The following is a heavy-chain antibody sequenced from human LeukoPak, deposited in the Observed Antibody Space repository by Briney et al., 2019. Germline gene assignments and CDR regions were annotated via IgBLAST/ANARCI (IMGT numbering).Heavy chain of an antibody. CDR2: ISYDGSNK. D-gene: IGHD5-12*01. CDR1: GFTFSSYA. V-gene: IGHV3-30*04. Sequence: GRSLRLSCAASGFTFSSYAMHWVRQAPGKGLEWVAVISYDGSNKYYADSVKGRFTISRDNSKNTLYLQMNSLRAEDTAVYYCAREFRPNEGVATITEKHYYYYYGMDVWGQGTTVTVSS. CDR3: AREFRPNEGVATITEKHYYYYYGMDV. J-gene: IGHJ6*02.